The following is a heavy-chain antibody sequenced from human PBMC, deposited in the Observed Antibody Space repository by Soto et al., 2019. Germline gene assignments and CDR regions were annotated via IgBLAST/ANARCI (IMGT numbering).Heavy chain of an antibody. CDR1: GGSICTCY. V-gene: IGHV4-59*08. CDR3: ARHPGYYDILTGYTTYYFDY. CDR2: IYYRGNT. Sequence: QVQLQESGPGLGKPSETLSLNCTVSGGSICTCYWSWIRQPPGKGLEWIGYIYYRGNTDYNPSLKSRVTISLDTPKNQFSLKLSSVTAADTAVYYCARHPGYYDILTGYTTYYFDYWGQGILVTVSS. D-gene: IGHD3-9*01. J-gene: IGHJ4*02.